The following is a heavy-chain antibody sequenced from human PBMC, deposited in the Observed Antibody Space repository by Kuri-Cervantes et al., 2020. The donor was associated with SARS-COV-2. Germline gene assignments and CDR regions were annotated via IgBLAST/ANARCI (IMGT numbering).Heavy chain of an antibody. V-gene: IGHV3-53*01. J-gene: IGHJ4*02. D-gene: IGHD2/OR15-2a*01. CDR1: GFSVSSNF. CDR3: ARHPKTIPQYHFDY. CDR2: IYSSGTT. Sequence: GESLKISCAAAGFSVSSNFMSWVRQAPGKGLEWVSIIYSSGTTYYADSMKGRFTISRDNSKNTLYLHMNSLRAEDTAVYHCARHPKTIPQYHFDYWGQGTLVTVSS.